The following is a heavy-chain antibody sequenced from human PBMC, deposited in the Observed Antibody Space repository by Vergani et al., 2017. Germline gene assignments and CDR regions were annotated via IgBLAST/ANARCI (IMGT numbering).Heavy chain of an antibody. CDR3: TSRDKNRWN. D-gene: IGHD2/OR15-2a*01. CDR1: GFTFSSFW. CDR2: IKQDGSEK. Sequence: EVQLVESGGGMVQPGGSLRLSCADSGFTFSSFWMSWIRQAPGKGLEWVANIKQDGSEKYYVDSVKGRFSISIDNAKNSLYLEMSSLRVEDTAVYYCTSRDKNRWNWGQGTLVTVSS. J-gene: IGHJ4*02. V-gene: IGHV3-7*01.